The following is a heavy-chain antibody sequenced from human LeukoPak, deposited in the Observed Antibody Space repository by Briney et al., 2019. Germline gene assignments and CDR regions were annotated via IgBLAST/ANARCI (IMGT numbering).Heavy chain of an antibody. Sequence: ASVKVSCKASGYTFTSYAMHWVRQAPGQRLEWMGWINAGNGNTKYSQKFQGRVTITRDTSASTAYMELSSLRYEDTAVYYCARAQPSPLVYHRSYGMDVWGKGTTVTVSS. J-gene: IGHJ6*04. V-gene: IGHV1-3*01. CDR1: GYTFTSYA. D-gene: IGHD2-2*02. CDR3: ARAQPSPLVYHRSYGMDV. CDR2: INAGNGNT.